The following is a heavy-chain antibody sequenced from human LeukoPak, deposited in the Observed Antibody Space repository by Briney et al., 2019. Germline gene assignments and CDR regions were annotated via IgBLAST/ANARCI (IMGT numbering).Heavy chain of an antibody. J-gene: IGHJ3*02. V-gene: IGHV1-18*01. Sequence: ASVKVSCKASDYTFTSYGISWVRQAPGQGLEWMGWISAYNGNTNYAQKLQGRVTMTTDTSTSTAYMELRSLRSDDTAVYYCARDRDSSALAAFDIWGQGTMVTVSS. CDR3: ARDRDSSALAAFDI. D-gene: IGHD3-22*01. CDR2: ISAYNGNT. CDR1: DYTFTSYG.